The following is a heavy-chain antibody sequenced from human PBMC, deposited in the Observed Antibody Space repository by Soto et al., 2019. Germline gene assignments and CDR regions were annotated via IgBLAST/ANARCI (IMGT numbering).Heavy chain of an antibody. CDR2: IFHDGTA. D-gene: IGHD3-10*01. J-gene: IGHJ4*02. CDR1: GVSLTSCNW. CDR3: ARLVYDTRLNYMYFDF. Sequence: SETLSLTCAVSGVSLTSCNWWTVVRQCPQRGLEYIGEIFHDGTANYYPSFERRVAMSVDTSRNQFSLKLTSVTAADTAVYFCARLVYDTRLNYMYFDFWGPGTLVTVSS. V-gene: IGHV4-4*02.